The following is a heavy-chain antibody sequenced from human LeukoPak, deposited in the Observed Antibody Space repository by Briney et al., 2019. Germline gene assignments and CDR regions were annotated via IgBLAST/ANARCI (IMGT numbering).Heavy chain of an antibody. J-gene: IGHJ4*02. Sequence: PSETLSLTCAVYGGSFSGYYWSWIRPPPGKGLEWIGEISHSGSTNYNPSLKSRVTISVDTSKNQFSLKLSSVTAADTAVYYCARGGRWNPDYWGQGTLVTVSS. CDR1: GGSFSGYY. CDR3: ARGGRWNPDY. V-gene: IGHV4-34*01. CDR2: ISHSGST. D-gene: IGHD1-1*01.